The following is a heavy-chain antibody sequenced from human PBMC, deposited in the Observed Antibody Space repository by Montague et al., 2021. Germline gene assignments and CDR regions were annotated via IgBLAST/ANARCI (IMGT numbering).Heavy chain of an antibody. J-gene: IGHJ4*02. D-gene: IGHD2-8*01. V-gene: IGHV4-59*01. CDR1: GAYISNYN. Sequence: SQTLSLTCTVSGAYISNYNWFWIRQPPGKGLEWIGYIAHTGDTNYNPSLKSRVTMSVDTSKKQFFLRLTSVTAADTAVYYCARRGRPMGLYHFDYWGQGTLVTVSS. CDR2: IAHTGDT. CDR3: ARRGRPMGLYHFDY.